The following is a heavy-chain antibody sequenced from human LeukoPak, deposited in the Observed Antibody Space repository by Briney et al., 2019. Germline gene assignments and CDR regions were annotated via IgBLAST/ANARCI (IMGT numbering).Heavy chain of an antibody. CDR3: ARDRYGSGSYYKSWFDP. CDR1: GGSISSYY. J-gene: IGHJ5*02. V-gene: IGHV4-4*07. Sequence: SETLSLTCTVSGGSISSYYWSWIRQAAGKGLEWIGRIYTSGSTNYNPSLKSRVTMSVDTSKNQFSLKLSSVTAADTAVYYCARDRYGSGSYYKSWFDPWGQGTLVIVSS. CDR2: IYTSGST. D-gene: IGHD3-10*01.